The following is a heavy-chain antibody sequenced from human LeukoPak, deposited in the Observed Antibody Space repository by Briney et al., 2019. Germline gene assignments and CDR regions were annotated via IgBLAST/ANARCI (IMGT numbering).Heavy chain of an antibody. CDR1: GFTFSSYG. CDR2: ISGSGGST. CDR3: ARNGFHYGDYGDYYYYYMDV. V-gene: IGHV3-23*01. Sequence: GGSLRLSCAASGFTFSSYGMSWVRQAPGKGLEWVSAISGSGGSTYYADSVKGRFTISRDNSKNTLYLQMNSLRAEDTAVYYCARNGFHYGDYGDYYYYYMDVWGKGTTVTVSS. J-gene: IGHJ6*03. D-gene: IGHD4-17*01.